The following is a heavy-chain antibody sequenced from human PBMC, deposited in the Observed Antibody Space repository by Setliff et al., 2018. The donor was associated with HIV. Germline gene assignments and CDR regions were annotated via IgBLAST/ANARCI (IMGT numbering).Heavy chain of an antibody. Sequence: ASVKVSCKASGYTFTNFAISWVRQAPGQGLEWMGWISGYSDNTNYAQNLQGRVTMTTDTSSSTSYMELRSLTSDDTAMYYCARVRDGALLNAFDIWGQGTMVTVSS. CDR3: ARVRDGALLNAFDI. CDR1: GYTFTNFA. V-gene: IGHV1-18*01. CDR2: ISGYSDNT. D-gene: IGHD1-26*01. J-gene: IGHJ3*02.